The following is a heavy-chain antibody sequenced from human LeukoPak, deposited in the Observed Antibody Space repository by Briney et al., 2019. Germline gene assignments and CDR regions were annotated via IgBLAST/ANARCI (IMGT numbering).Heavy chain of an antibody. CDR3: ARGGYSSGWYYFDY. J-gene: IGHJ4*02. D-gene: IGHD6-19*01. Sequence: RASETLSLTCAVYGGSFSGYYWSWIRQPPGKGLEWIGEINHSGSTNYNPSLKSRVTISVDTSKNQFSLKLSSVTAADTAAYYCARGGYSSGWYYFDYWGQGTLVTVSS. CDR2: INHSGST. V-gene: IGHV4-34*01. CDR1: GGSFSGYY.